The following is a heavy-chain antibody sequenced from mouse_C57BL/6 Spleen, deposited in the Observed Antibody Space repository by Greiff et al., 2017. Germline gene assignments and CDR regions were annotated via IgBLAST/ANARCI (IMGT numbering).Heavy chain of an antibody. CDR1: GFTFSSYA. J-gene: IGHJ3*01. V-gene: IGHV5-4*01. CDR3: ARAYFIYYDYDAAY. D-gene: IGHD2-4*01. Sequence: EVQLVESGGGLVKPGGSLKLSCAASGFTFSSYAMSWVRQTPEKRLEWVATISDGGSYTYYPDNVKGRFTISRDNAKNNLYLQMSHLKSEDTAMYYCARAYFIYYDYDAAYWGQGTLVTVSA. CDR2: ISDGGSYT.